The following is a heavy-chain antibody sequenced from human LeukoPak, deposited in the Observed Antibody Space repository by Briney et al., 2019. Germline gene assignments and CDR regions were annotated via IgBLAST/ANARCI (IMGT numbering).Heavy chain of an antibody. D-gene: IGHD3-16*01. CDR2: ISSSSSYI. Sequence: GGSLRLSCAASGFTFSSYSMNWVRQAPGKGLEWVSSISSSSSYIYYADSVKGRFTISRDNAKNSLYLQMNSLRAEDTAVYYCATSWGPDTSAFRWGRDGMDVWGQGTTVIVS. CDR3: ATSWGPDTSAFRWGRDGMDV. J-gene: IGHJ6*02. V-gene: IGHV3-21*01. CDR1: GFTFSSYS.